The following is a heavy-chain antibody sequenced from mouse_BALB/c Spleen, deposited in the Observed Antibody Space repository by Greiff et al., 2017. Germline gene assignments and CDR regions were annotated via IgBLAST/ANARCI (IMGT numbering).Heavy chain of an antibody. CDR1: GFTFSSFG. V-gene: IGHV5-17*02. J-gene: IGHJ4*01. CDR3: ARRSTLGAMDY. Sequence: EVQLVESGGGLVQPGGSRKLSCAASGFTFSSFGMHWVRQAPEKGLEWVAYISSGSSTIYYAATVKGRFTISRDNPKNTLFLQMTSLRSEDTAMYYCARRSTLGAMDYWGQGTSVTVSS. D-gene: IGHD2-1*01. CDR2: ISSGSSTI.